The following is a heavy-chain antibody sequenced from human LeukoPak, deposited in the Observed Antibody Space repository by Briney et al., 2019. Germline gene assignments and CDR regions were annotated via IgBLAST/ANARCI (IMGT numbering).Heavy chain of an antibody. D-gene: IGHD6-13*01. CDR2: IIPIFGTA. J-gene: IGHJ6*02. Sequence: ASVKVSCTASGGTFSSYGISWVRQAPGQGLEWMGGIIPIFGTANYAQKFQGRVTITADESTSTAYMELSSLRSEDTAVYYCARGRDSSSWYYDGMDVWGQGTTVTVSS. CDR3: ARGRDSSSWYYDGMDV. V-gene: IGHV1-69*13. CDR1: GGTFSSYG.